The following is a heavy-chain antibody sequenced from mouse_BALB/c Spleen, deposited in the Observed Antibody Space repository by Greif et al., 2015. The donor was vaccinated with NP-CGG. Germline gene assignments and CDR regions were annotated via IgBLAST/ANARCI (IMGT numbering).Heavy chain of an antibody. V-gene: IGHV1-7*01. Sequence: VQRVESGAELAKPGASVKMSCKASGYTFTSYWMHWVKQRPGQGLEWIGYINPSTGYTEYNQKFKDKATLTAYKSSSTAYMQLSSLTSEDSAVYYCARLRGGYGYWGQGTTLTVSS. CDR3: ARLRGGYGY. J-gene: IGHJ2*01. D-gene: IGHD3-1*01. CDR2: INPSTGYT. CDR1: GYTFTSYW.